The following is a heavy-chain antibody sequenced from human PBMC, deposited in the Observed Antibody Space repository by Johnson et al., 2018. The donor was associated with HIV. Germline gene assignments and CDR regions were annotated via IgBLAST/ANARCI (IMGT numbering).Heavy chain of an antibody. CDR3: AKVPNDAFDI. Sequence: QMLLVESGGGVVQPGRSLRLSCAASGFTFSSYAMQWVRQAPGKGLEWVAFIRYDGTNKYYGDSVKGRFTVSRDNSKNTVYVDMNSLRAEDTAVYYCAKVPNDAFDIWGQGTMVTVSS. J-gene: IGHJ3*02. CDR2: IRYDGTNK. CDR1: GFTFSSYA. V-gene: IGHV3-30*02.